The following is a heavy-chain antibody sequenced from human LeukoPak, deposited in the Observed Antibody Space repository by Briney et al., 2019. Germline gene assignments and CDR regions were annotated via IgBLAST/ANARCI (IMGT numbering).Heavy chain of an antibody. CDR2: INSDGTTT. CDR1: VFNFTAYW. D-gene: IGHD5-12*01. J-gene: IGHJ5*02. V-gene: IGHV3-74*01. CDR3: AVSNGGYGP. Sequence: QAGGSLRLSCASPVFNFTAYWMHWVRQDPRQGLLWVARINSDGTTTNYADSVKGRFTISRDNAKNTLFLQMNSLRAEDTAVYFCAVSNGGYGPWGQGALVTVSS.